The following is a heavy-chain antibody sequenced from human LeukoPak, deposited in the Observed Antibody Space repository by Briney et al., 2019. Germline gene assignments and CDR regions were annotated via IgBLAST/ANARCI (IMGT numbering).Heavy chain of an antibody. CDR3: ARGWDSSGLDY. D-gene: IGHD6-19*01. Sequence: EASVKVSCKASEYTFTSYYMHWVRQAPGQGLEWVGIINPRGGSASSAQKFQGRVTLTRDTSTSTVYMELSSLRSQDTAVYYCARGWDSSGLDYWGQGTLVTVSS. CDR1: EYTFTSYY. CDR2: INPRGGSA. J-gene: IGHJ4*02. V-gene: IGHV1-46*01.